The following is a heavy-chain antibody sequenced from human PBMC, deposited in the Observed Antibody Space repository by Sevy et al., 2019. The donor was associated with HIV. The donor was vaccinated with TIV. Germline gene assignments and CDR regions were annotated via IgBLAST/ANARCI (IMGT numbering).Heavy chain of an antibody. CDR2: ISGFGDRT. Sequence: GGSLRLSCAASGFTFSDYAMSWVRQAPGKGLEWVSVISGFGDRTYYADSVRGWFSISRENSKNTLHLQMNCLRAEDSAVYYCARAGGIYWFYDYYGMDFWGQGTTFTVSS. D-gene: IGHD2-8*02. J-gene: IGHJ6*02. V-gene: IGHV3-23*01. CDR1: GFTFSDYA. CDR3: ARAGGIYWFYDYYGMDF.